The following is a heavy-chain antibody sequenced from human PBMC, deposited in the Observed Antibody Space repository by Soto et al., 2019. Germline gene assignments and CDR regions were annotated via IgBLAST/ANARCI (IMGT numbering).Heavy chain of an antibody. CDR3: ARELSGNYLAFDL. V-gene: IGHV3-11*01. CDR1: GFTFSDHY. D-gene: IGHD1-26*01. J-gene: IGHJ3*01. Sequence: PGGSLRLSCAASGFTFSDHYMSWIRRAPGKGLEWISYMTRSGSSSSYADSVKGRFTISRDNAKNSLYLQMNSLRGDDTAVYYCARELSGNYLAFDLWGQGTMVTVSS. CDR2: MTRSGSSS.